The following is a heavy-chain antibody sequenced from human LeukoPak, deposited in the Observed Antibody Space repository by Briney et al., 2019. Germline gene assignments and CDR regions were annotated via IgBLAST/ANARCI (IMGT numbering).Heavy chain of an antibody. V-gene: IGHV3-64*04. Sequence: GGSLRLSCAASGFTFSSYGMHWVRQAPGKGLEYVSVISSNGGSTYYANSVKGRFTISRDNSKNTLYLQMNSLRAEDTAVYYCARVVRSSSWGPFDYWGQGTLVTVSS. J-gene: IGHJ4*02. CDR2: ISSNGGST. CDR3: ARVVRSSSWGPFDY. CDR1: GFTFSSYG. D-gene: IGHD6-13*01.